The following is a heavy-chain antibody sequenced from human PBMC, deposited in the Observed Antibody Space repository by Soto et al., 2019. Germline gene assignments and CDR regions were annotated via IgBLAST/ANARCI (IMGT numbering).Heavy chain of an antibody. Sequence: QLQLQESGPGLVKPSETLSLTCTVSGGSISSSSYWGWIRQPPGKGLEWIGSIYSTGNTYYNPSLKSRVSISADTSKNQFSLKLTSVTAAATAVYYCRRSSRYSTDVWGQGTTVTVSS. D-gene: IGHD6-13*01. J-gene: IGHJ6*02. CDR3: RRSSRYSTDV. CDR2: IYSTGNT. V-gene: IGHV4-39*01. CDR1: GGSISSSSY.